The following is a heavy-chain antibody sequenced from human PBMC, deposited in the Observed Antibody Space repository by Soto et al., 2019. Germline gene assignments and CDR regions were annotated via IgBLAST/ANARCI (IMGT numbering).Heavy chain of an antibody. CDR3: GRDKASKFYDSRNYDPHFDP. J-gene: IGHJ5*02. CDR1: GGSVNGYY. V-gene: IGHV4-34*07. CDR2: INHTGGT. Sequence: PSETLSLTCAVYGGSVNGYYWNWIRQPPGKGLEWIGEINHTGGTHYNPSLKSRVTMSVDTSKNQFSLKLSSVTAADTAVYYCGRDKASKFYDSRNYDPHFDPWGQGTLVTVSS. D-gene: IGHD3-22*01.